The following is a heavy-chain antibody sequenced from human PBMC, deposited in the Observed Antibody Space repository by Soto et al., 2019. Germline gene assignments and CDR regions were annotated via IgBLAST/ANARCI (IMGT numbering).Heavy chain of an antibody. CDR3: ARRGNGYPPPHVGFDP. Sequence: QLQLQESGPRLVKPSETLSLTCTVSGGSISGSSYYWAWIRQPPGKGLEWIGSMYSSGSTQYNPSLKSRVTILADTSRNQFSLYLSSVTAADTAVYHCARRGNGYPPPHVGFDPWGQGILVTVSS. CDR1: GGSISGSSYY. J-gene: IGHJ5*02. V-gene: IGHV4-39*01. D-gene: IGHD1-1*01. CDR2: MYSSGST.